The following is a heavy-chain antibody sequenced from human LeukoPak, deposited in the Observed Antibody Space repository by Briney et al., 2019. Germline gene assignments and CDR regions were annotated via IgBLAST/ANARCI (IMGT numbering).Heavy chain of an antibody. V-gene: IGHV3-21*01. D-gene: IGHD1-14*01. CDR3: ARVGPWVNPDYYYYMDV. Sequence: PGGSLRLSCAASRFTLSSYSMNWVRQAPGKGLGWVSSISSSSSYIYYADSVKGRFTISRDNAKNSLYLQMNSLRAEDTAVYYCARVGPWVNPDYYYYMDVWGKGTTVAVSS. CDR2: ISSSSSYI. J-gene: IGHJ6*03. CDR1: RFTLSSYS.